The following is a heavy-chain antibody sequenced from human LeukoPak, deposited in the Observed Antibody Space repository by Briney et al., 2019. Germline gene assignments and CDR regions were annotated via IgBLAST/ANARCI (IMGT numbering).Heavy chain of an antibody. CDR1: GGSISSGGYS. J-gene: IGHJ3*02. CDR3: ARSGGTDAFDI. CDR2: IYYSGST. Sequence: SQTLSLTCAVSGGSISSGGYSWSWIRQHPGKGLEWIGYIYYSGSTYYNPSLKSRVTISVDTSKYQFSLKLSSVTAADTAVYYCARSGGTDAFDIWGQGTMVTVSS. D-gene: IGHD2-15*01. V-gene: IGHV4-31*11.